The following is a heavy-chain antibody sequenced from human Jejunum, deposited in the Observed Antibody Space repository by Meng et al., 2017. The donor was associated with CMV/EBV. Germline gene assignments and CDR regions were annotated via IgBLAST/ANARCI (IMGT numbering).Heavy chain of an antibody. D-gene: IGHD3-10*01. Sequence: AQLGESGGGVIQPGGSLRLSFAAFGFKVGYNYMSWVRQAPGKGLEYVAFIHSAGTTYYADFVKGRFTISRDESKNTLYLQLNSLRADDTGVYYCAREGTGGSGYQLNYWGQGTLVTVSS. V-gene: IGHV3-53*01. CDR3: AREGTGGSGYQLNY. CDR2: IHSAGTT. J-gene: IGHJ4*02. CDR1: GFKVGYNY.